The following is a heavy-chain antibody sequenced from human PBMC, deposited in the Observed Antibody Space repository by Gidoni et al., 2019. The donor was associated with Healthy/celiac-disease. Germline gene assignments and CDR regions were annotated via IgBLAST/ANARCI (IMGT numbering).Heavy chain of an antibody. CDR3: ARVHWFDP. Sequence: RMGWINPNSGGTNYAQKFQGRVTMTRDTSISTAYMELSRLRSDDTAVYYCARVHWFDPWGQGTLVTVSS. V-gene: IGHV1-2*02. CDR2: INPNSGGT. J-gene: IGHJ5*02.